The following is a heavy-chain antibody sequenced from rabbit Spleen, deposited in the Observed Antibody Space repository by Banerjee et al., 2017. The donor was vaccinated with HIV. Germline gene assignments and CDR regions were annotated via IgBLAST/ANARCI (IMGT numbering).Heavy chain of an antibody. Sequence: QQLEESGGGLVKPGASLTLTCKASGFSFNSGYDMCWVRQAPGKGLQWIACINAITGKAVYATWAKGRFTFSKTSSTTVTLQMTSLTAADTATYFCARDAAGREDFNLWGQGTLVTVS. V-gene: IGHV1S40*01. J-gene: IGHJ4*01. CDR2: INAITGKA. D-gene: IGHD4-2*01. CDR3: ARDAAGREDFNL. CDR1: GFSFNSGYD.